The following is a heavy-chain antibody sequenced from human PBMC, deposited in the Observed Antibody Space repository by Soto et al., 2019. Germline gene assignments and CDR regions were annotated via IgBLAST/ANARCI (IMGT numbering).Heavy chain of an antibody. CDR3: ATHHGSLRSYFALDV. V-gene: IGHV5-51*01. CDR2: IYPGDSDT. J-gene: IGHJ3*01. CDR1: GYSFTCYW. Sequence: PGEALITSWKGSGYSFTCYWINLGRQLPGEGLEWVGIIYPGDSDTSYSQSFQGQTTISAAKTIATAYLQWSSLNASATAVYYCATHHGSLRSYFALDVWGQGTMVTVSS. D-gene: IGHD2-15*01.